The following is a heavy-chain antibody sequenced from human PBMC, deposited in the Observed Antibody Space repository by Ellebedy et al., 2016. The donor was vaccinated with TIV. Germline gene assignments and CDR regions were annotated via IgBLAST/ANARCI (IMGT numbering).Heavy chain of an antibody. CDR2: VYYSGNI. CDR3: ARTFVMVRGVIGFIDY. Sequence: MPSQTLSLTCTVSGGSINSSDYYWGWIRQHPGKGLEWIGTVYYSGNIYYNPSLKSRVTLSADTSENQVSLKLRSLTAADTAVYYCARTFVMVRGVIGFIDYWGQGTLVTVSS. CDR1: GGSINSSDYY. V-gene: IGHV4-39*01. D-gene: IGHD3-10*01. J-gene: IGHJ4*02.